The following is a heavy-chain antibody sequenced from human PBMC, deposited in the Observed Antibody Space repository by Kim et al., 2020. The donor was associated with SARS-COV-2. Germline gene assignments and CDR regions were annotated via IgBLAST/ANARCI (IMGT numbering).Heavy chain of an antibody. D-gene: IGHD6-19*01. CDR1: GYTFTSYA. J-gene: IGHJ4*02. CDR2: INAGNGNT. Sequence: ASVKVSCKASGYTFTSYAMHWVRQAPGQRLEWMGWINAGNGNTKYSQKFQGRVTITRDTSASTAYMELSSLRSEDTAVYYCARDRDSSGWFPQGFDYWGQGTLVTVSS. V-gene: IGHV1-3*01. CDR3: ARDRDSSGWFPQGFDY.